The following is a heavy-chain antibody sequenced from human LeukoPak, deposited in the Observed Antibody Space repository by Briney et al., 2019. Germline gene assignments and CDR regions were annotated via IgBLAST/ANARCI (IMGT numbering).Heavy chain of an antibody. CDR3: ARSPIGWELLSGGAFDI. D-gene: IGHD1-26*01. V-gene: IGHV4-59*01. CDR2: IYYSGST. CDR1: GGSISSYY. Sequence: SETLSLTCTVSGGSISSYYWSWIRQPPGKGLEWIGYIYYSGSTNYTPSLKSRVTISVDTSKNQFSLKLSSVTAADTAVYYCARSPIGWELLSGGAFDIWGQGTMVTVSS. J-gene: IGHJ3*02.